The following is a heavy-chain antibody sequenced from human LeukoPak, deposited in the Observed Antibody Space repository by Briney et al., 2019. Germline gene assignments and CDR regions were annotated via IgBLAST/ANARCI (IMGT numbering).Heavy chain of an antibody. V-gene: IGHV1-18*01. D-gene: IGHD5-12*01. CDR3: ARAPGPLDVDIVATTHFDY. Sequence: RASVKVSCKASGYTFTSYGISWVRQAPGQGLEWMGWISAYNGNTNYAQKLQGRVTMTTDTSTSTAYMELRSLRSDDTAVYYCARAPGPLDVDIVATTHFDYWGQGTLVTVSS. CDR1: GYTFTSYG. J-gene: IGHJ4*02. CDR2: ISAYNGNT.